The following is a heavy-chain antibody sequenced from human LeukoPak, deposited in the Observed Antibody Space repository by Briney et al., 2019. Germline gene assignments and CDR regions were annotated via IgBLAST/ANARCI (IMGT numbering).Heavy chain of an antibody. CDR3: AKAFQRTCRAYNWFDP. J-gene: IGHJ5*02. CDR1: GFTFSSYA. V-gene: IGHV3-23*01. CDR2: ISGSGGST. Sequence: GGSLRLSCAASGFTFSSYAMSWVRQAPGKGLEWVSAISGSGGSTYYADSVKGRFTISRDNSKNTLYLQMNSLRAEDTAVYYCAKAFQRTCRAYNWFDPWGQGTLVTVSS. D-gene: IGHD1-14*01.